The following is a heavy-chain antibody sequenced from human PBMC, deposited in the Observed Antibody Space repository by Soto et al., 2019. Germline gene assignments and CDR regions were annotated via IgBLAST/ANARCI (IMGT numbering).Heavy chain of an antibody. D-gene: IGHD3-10*01. Sequence: ASVKVSSKASGGTFSSYAISWVRQAPGQGLEWMGGIIPIFGTANYAQKFQGRVTITADESTSTAYMELSSLRSEDTAVYYCARLYGSGSYVYLGSPSYGMDVWGQGTTVTVSS. J-gene: IGHJ6*02. V-gene: IGHV1-69*13. CDR1: GGTFSSYA. CDR2: IIPIFGTA. CDR3: ARLYGSGSYVYLGSPSYGMDV.